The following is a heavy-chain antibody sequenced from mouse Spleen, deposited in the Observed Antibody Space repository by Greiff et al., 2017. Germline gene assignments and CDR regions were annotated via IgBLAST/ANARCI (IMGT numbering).Heavy chain of an antibody. CDR2: LNSNGGST. J-gene: IGHJ1*01. CDR3: ARVYYGNYGYCDV. V-gene: IGHV5-6-3*01. CDR1: GFTFSSYG. D-gene: IGHD2-1*01. Sequence: EVTLVESGGGLVQPGGSLKLSCAASGFTFSSYGMSWVRQTPDKRLELVAPLNSNGGSTYYPDSVKGRFTISRDNAKNTLYLQMSSLKSEDTEMYYCARVYYGNYGYCDVWGAGTTVTVSS.